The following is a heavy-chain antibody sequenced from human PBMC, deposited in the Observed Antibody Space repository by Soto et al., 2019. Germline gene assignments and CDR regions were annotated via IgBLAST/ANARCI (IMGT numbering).Heavy chain of an antibody. V-gene: IGHV4-39*01. D-gene: IGHD3-3*01. CDR1: GGSISSSSYY. Sequence: PSETLSLTCTVSGGSISSSSYYWGWIRQPPGKGLEWIGSIYYSGSTYYNPSLKSRVTTSVDTSKNQFSLKLSSVTAADTAVYYCARLGTRGRFLEWLLPPPYGMDVWGQGTTVTVSS. CDR2: IYYSGST. J-gene: IGHJ6*02. CDR3: ARLGTRGRFLEWLLPPPYGMDV.